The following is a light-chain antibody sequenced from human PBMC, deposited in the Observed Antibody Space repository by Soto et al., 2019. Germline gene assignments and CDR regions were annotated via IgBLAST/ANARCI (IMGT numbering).Light chain of an antibody. V-gene: IGLV1-47*01. CDR3: AAWDDSLSGYV. CDR2: RDT. J-gene: IGLJ1*01. Sequence: QSVLTQPPSASGTPGQSVTISCSGSSSSIANYYVYWYQQFPGTAPKLLIYRDTQRPSGVPDRFSRSKSGTSAFLAISGLRSDDEADYYCAAWDDSLSGYVFGTGTKVTVL. CDR1: SSSIANYY.